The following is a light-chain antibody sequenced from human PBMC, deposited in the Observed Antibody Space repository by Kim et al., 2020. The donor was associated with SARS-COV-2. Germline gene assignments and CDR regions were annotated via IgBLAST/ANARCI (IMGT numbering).Light chain of an antibody. J-gene: IGKJ1*01. CDR1: QKIGSF. CDR2: NAS. V-gene: IGKV1-5*03. CDR3: QQYSNSPCT. Sequence: ASVGDRVTITCRASQKIGSFLAWYQQRPRTAPKLLIYNASILKSGVTSAFSGRGSGTEFTLTISCLQPDDYATYYCQQYSNSPCTFGQGTKVDIK.